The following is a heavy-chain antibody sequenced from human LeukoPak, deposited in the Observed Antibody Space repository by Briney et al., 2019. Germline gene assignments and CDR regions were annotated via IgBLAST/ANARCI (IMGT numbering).Heavy chain of an antibody. V-gene: IGHV4-34*01. CDR3: ARGSRNYNNYEGADY. J-gene: IGHJ4*02. CDR2: INHSGDT. CDR1: GGAFSGYY. D-gene: IGHD4-11*01. Sequence: SETLSLTCAVYGGAFSGYYWNWIRQPPGKGLEWMGEINHSGDTKYNPSLKSRVSMSVDVSKDQFSLKLTSLTAADTAVYYCARGSRNYNNYEGADYWGQGTLVTVSS.